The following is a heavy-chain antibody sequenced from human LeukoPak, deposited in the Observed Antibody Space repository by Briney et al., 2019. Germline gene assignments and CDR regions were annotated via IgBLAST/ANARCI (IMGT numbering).Heavy chain of an antibody. CDR2: IKSSGDGGTT. CDR3: TTDGGY. J-gene: IGHJ4*02. V-gene: IGHV3-15*01. Sequence: GGSLRLSCEASGLSFSDAWMSWVRQAPGKGLEWVGRIKSSGDGGTTDYTAPVKGRFTISRDDSRNTVFLQMNTLKTEDTAVYYCTTDGGYWGQGTLVTVSS. D-gene: IGHD2-15*01. CDR1: GLSFSDAW.